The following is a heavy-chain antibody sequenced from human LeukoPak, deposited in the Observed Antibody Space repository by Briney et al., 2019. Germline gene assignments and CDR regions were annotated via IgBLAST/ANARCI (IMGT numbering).Heavy chain of an antibody. V-gene: IGHV2-5*02. J-gene: IGHJ4*02. Sequence: SGPTLVNPTRTLTLTCTFSGFSLSTSGVGVGWIRQPPGKALEWLALIYWDDDKRYSPSLKSRLTITKDTSKNQVVLTMTNMDPVDTATYYCAHSGFYEYYFDYWGQGTLVTVSS. CDR1: GFSLSTSGVG. D-gene: IGHD5/OR15-5a*01. CDR3: AHSGFYEYYFDY. CDR2: IYWDDDK.